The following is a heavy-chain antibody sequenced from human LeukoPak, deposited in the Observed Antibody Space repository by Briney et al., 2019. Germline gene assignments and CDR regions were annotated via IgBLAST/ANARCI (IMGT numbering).Heavy chain of an antibody. Sequence: GGSLRLSCVASGFNLNSRWMDWVRQAPGKGLEWVANIKEDGGEKNYADSVKGRFSISRDNAENSLYLQMNSLRVEETAVYYCAREYWYFDLWGRGTLVTVSS. CDR3: AREYWYFDL. V-gene: IGHV3-7*01. CDR2: IKEDGGEK. CDR1: GFNLNSRW. J-gene: IGHJ2*01.